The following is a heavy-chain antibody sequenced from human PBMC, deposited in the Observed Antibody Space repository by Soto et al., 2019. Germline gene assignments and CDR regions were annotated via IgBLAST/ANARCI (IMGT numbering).Heavy chain of an antibody. Sequence: SETLSLTCAVYGGSFSGYYWSWIRQPPGKGLEWIGEINHSGSTNYNPSLKSRVTISVDTSKNQFSLKLSSVTAADTAVYYCARVGCSSTSCSDNWFDPWGQGTLVTVSS. CDR3: ARVGCSSTSCSDNWFDP. CDR1: GGSFSGYY. CDR2: INHSGST. J-gene: IGHJ5*02. D-gene: IGHD2-2*01. V-gene: IGHV4-34*01.